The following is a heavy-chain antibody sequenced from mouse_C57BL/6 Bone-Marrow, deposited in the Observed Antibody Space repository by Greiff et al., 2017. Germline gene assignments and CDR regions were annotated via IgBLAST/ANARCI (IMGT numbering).Heavy chain of an antibody. CDR3: AFPYYDYDRGTSPMDY. Sequence: VQLQQPGAELVKPGASVKVSCKASGYTFTSYWMHWVKQRPGQGLEWIGRIHPSDSDTNYNQKFKGKATLTVDKSSSTAYMQLSSLTSEDSAVYYCAFPYYDYDRGTSPMDYWGQGTSGTVSS. V-gene: IGHV1-74*01. D-gene: IGHD2-4*01. CDR1: GYTFTSYW. J-gene: IGHJ4*01. CDR2: IHPSDSDT.